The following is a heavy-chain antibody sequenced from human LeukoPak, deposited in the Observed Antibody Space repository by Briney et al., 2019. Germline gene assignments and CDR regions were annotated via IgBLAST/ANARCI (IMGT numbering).Heavy chain of an antibody. CDR2: IRYDGSAK. D-gene: IGHD3-3*01. J-gene: IGHJ4*02. CDR3: GRTYYDFWSSYYPVDD. Sequence: GGSLRLSCAASGFTFSSYAMHWVRQAPGKGLEWVAFIRYDGSAKYYADSVKGRFTISRDNSKNTVYLQMNSLRAEDTAMYYCGRTYYDFWSSYYPVDDWGQGTLVAVSS. V-gene: IGHV3-30*04. CDR1: GFTFSSYA.